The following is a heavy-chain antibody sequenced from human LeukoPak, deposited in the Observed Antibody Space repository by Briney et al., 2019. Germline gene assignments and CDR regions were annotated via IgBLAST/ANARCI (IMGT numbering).Heavy chain of an antibody. V-gene: IGHV3-33*01. D-gene: IGHD3-22*01. J-gene: IGHJ4*02. CDR1: GFTFSRFG. Sequence: RGSLRLSCAASGFTFSRFGMHWVRQAPGKGLEWVAVVRYDGSNKYYADSVKGRFTISRDNSKNTLYLEMNSLRAEDTAVYYCARDYYYDSSGYWDYYFDYWGQGTLVSVAS. CDR3: ARDYYYDSSGYWDYYFDY. CDR2: VRYDGSNK.